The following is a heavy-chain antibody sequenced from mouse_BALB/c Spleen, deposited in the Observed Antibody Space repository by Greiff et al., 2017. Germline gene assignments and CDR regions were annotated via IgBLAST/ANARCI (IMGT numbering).Heavy chain of an antibody. CDR2: IWGDGST. V-gene: IGHV2-6-7*01. Sequence: VQLQESGPGLVAPSQSLSITCTVSGFSLTGYGVNWVRQPPGKGLEWLGMIWGDGSTDYNSALKSRLSISKDNSKSQVFLKMNSLQTDDTARYYYARVGGYYWYFDVWGAGTTVTVSS. CDR1: GFSLTGYG. D-gene: IGHD1-1*02. J-gene: IGHJ1*01. CDR3: ARVGGYYWYFDV.